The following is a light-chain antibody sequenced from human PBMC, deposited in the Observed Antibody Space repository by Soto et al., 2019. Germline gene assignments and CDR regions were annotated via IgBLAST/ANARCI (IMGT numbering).Light chain of an antibody. CDR2: AAS. Sequence: DIQMTQSPSSLSASVGDRVTITCRASQGISNYLASYQQKPGKVPKLLIYAASTLQSGVPSRFSGSGAGTAFTRTIGNRQPEDVATYSGQKYNSAPRTFGQGTEVEI. CDR1: QGISNY. J-gene: IGKJ1*01. V-gene: IGKV1-27*01. CDR3: QKYNSAPRT.